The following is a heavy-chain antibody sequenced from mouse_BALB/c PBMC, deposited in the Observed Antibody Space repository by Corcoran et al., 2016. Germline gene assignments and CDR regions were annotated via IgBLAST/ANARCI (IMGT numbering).Heavy chain of an antibody. D-gene: IGHD1-1*01. CDR3: ARTTGYEAMDY. J-gene: IGHJ4*01. CDR2: IDPANGNT. V-gene: IGHV14-3*02. CDR1: GFNIKDTY. Sequence: EVQLQQSGAELVKPGASVKLSCTASGFNIKDTYMHWVKQRPEQGLEWIGRIDPANGNTKYDPKFQGKATITADTSSNTAYLQLSSLTSEDTAVYYCARTTGYEAMDYGGRGTSVTVSS.